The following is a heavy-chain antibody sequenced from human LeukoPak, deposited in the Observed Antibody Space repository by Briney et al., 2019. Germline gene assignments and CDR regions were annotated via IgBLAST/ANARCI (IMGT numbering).Heavy chain of an antibody. V-gene: IGHV3-11*06. CDR2: ISSSSSYT. D-gene: IGHD2-2*01. J-gene: IGHJ3*02. Sequence: GGSLRLSCAASGFTFSDYYMSWIRQAPGKGLEWVSYISSSSSYTNYADSVKGRFTISRDNAKNSLYLQMNSPRAEDTAVYYCARDCSSTSCSDDAFDIWGQGTMVTVSS. CDR3: ARDCSSTSCSDDAFDI. CDR1: GFTFSDYY.